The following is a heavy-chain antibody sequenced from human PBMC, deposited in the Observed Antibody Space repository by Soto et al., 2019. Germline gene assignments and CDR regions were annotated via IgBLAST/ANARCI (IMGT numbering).Heavy chain of an antibody. CDR2: ISSSGSTI. CDR1: GFTFSDYY. Sequence: GGSLSLSCAASGFTFSDYYMSWIRQAPEKGQERVSYISSSGSTIYYADYVKGRFTISRDNSKNTLYLQMNSLRAEDTAVYYCSRYKRARWELRYYYYYGMDVWGQGTTVTVSS. CDR3: SRYKRARWELRYYYYYGMDV. D-gene: IGHD1-26*01. J-gene: IGHJ6*02. V-gene: IGHV3-11*04.